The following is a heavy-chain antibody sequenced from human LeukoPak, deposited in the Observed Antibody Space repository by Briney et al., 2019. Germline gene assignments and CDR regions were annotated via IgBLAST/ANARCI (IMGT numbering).Heavy chain of an antibody. CDR3: AKGMGANFDY. V-gene: IGHV3-23*01. CDR1: GFTFSSYA. CDR2: ISGSGDNT. Sequence: GGSLRLSCAASGFTFSSYAMSWVRQAPGKGLEWVSGISGSGDNTYYADSVKGRFTISRDNSKNTLYLQMNSLRAEDTAVYYCAKGMGANFDYWGQGTLVTVSS. J-gene: IGHJ4*02. D-gene: IGHD1-26*01.